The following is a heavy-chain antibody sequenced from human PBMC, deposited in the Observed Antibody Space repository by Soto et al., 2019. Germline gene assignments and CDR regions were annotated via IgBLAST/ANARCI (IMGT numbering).Heavy chain of an antibody. CDR3: ASPPSDIVDPYYYMDV. CDR2: FYYSGST. Sequence: PSETLSLTCTVSGGSISSSSYYWGWIRQPPGKGLEWIGIFYYSGSTYYIPSLKSRVTISVDTSKNQFSLKLSSVTAADTAVYYCASPPSDIVDPYYYMDVWGKGTTVTVSS. J-gene: IGHJ6*03. D-gene: IGHD2-15*01. V-gene: IGHV4-39*01. CDR1: GGSISSSSYY.